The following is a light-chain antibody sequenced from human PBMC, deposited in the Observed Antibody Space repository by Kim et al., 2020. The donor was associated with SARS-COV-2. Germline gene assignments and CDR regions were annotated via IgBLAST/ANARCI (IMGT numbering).Light chain of an antibody. CDR1: QSIGRN. CDR3: HQSYNTPWT. V-gene: IGKV1-39*01. CDR2: GTS. J-gene: IGKJ2*02. Sequence: DIQMTQSPSSLSASVGDTVTISCRASQSIGRNLNWFQQKPGKAPNLLVFGTSSLEGGVPSRFIGSGSGTDFTLTITSLQVEDYATYYCHQSYNTPWTFGQGTKLEI.